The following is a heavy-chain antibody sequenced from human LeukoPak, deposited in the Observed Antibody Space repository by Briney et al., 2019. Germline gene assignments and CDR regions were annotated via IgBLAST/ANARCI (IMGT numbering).Heavy chain of an antibody. CDR1: GFTFSSYE. J-gene: IGHJ4*02. Sequence: GGSLRLSCAASGFTFSSYERNGAPGAPGKGLEWLSYIDGGGRTIYYADSVKGRFTISRDNAKNSLYLQMNSLRDEDTGLYYCARRERYRPLDHWGQGTLVTVSS. CDR3: ARRERYRPLDH. V-gene: IGHV3-48*03. D-gene: IGHD1-1*01. CDR2: IDGGGRTI.